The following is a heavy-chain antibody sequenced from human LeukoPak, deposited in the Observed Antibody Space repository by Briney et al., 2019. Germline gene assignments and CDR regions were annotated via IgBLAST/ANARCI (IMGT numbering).Heavy chain of an antibody. CDR2: MNPNSGNT. CDR1: GYTFTSYD. J-gene: IGHJ3*02. V-gene: IGHV1-8*01. D-gene: IGHD4-17*01. CDR3: ARSYGDGDAFDI. Sequence: ASVKVSRKASGYTFTSYDINWVRQATGQGLEWMGWMNPNSGNTGYAQKFQGRVTMTRNTSISTAYMELSSLRSEDTAVYYCARSYGDGDAFDIWGQGTMVTVSS.